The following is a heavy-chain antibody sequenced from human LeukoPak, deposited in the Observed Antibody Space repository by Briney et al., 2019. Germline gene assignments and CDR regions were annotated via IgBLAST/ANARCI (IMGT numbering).Heavy chain of an antibody. V-gene: IGHV3-11*04. Sequence: PGGSLRLSCAASGFPFSDYYMSWIRQAPGKGLEWVSYISGSGSTIFYADSVKGRFTISRDNAKNSLYLQMNSLRAEDTAVYYCARDQHILAAADDFDYWGQGTLVTVSS. J-gene: IGHJ4*02. CDR1: GFPFSDYY. CDR2: ISGSGSTI. CDR3: ARDQHILAAADDFDY. D-gene: IGHD6-13*01.